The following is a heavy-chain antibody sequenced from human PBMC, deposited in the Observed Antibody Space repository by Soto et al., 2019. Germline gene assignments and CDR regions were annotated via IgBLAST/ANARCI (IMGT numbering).Heavy chain of an antibody. J-gene: IGHJ6*02. CDR3: ARLGMYSSSFADV. CDR2: IDPSDSYT. D-gene: IGHD6-6*01. CDR1: GYSFTRYW. Sequence: WESLTISCTCAGYSFTRYWISWVRQMPGKGLEWMGRIDPSDSYTNYSPSFQGHVTISADKSISTAYQQWSSLKASDTAMYYCARLGMYSSSFADVWGQGTTVTVSS. V-gene: IGHV5-10-1*01.